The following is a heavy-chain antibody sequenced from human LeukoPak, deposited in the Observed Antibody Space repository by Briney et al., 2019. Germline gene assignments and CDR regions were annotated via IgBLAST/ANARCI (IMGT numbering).Heavy chain of an antibody. CDR1: AYTFINYG. Sequence: GASVKVSCKASAYTFINYGINWVRQAPGQGLEWMGWISAYNGNTDYAQNLQGRVTMTTDTSTSTAYMELRSLRSDDTAVYYCARDRSTVTTSSYYYGMDVWGQGTPVTVSS. CDR3: ARDRSTVTTSSYYYGMDV. J-gene: IGHJ6*02. V-gene: IGHV1-18*01. D-gene: IGHD4-17*01. CDR2: ISAYNGNT.